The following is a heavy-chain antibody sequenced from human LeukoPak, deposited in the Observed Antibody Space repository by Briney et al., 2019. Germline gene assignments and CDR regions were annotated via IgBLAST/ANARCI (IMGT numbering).Heavy chain of an antibody. CDR2: IIPIFGTA. V-gene: IGHV1-69*05. Sequence: SVKVSCMASGGTFSSYAISWVRQAPGQGLEWMGGIIPIFGTANYAQKFQGRVTITTDESTSTAYMELSSLRSEDTAVYYCARVRSRGYYYYYMDVWGKGTTVTLSS. CDR1: GGTFSSYA. J-gene: IGHJ6*03. CDR3: ARVRSRGYYYYYMDV.